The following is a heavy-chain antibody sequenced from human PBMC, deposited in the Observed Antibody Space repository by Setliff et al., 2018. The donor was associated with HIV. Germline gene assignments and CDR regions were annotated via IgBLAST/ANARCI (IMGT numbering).Heavy chain of an antibody. D-gene: IGHD3-10*01. CDR3: ARGAQPDYYASGMLNYYYYYMDV. CDR2: ISAYNGNT. V-gene: IGHV1-18*01. CDR1: GYTFISYG. Sequence: ASVKVSCKASGYTFISYGISWVRQAPGQGLEWVGWISAYNGNTNYAQKLQGRVTMTTDTSTSTAYMELRSLRSDDTAVYYCARGAQPDYYASGMLNYYYYYMDVWGRGTTVTVSS. J-gene: IGHJ6*03.